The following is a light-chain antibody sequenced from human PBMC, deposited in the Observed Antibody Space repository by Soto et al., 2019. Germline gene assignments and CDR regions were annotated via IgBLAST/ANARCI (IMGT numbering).Light chain of an antibody. CDR1: QSIVISY. Sequence: EIVLTQCPGTLPSSPVARATLSCSPSQSIVISYFAWYQQKPGQTPRLLIYGASRRATGIPDRFSGSGSGTDFTLTISRLEPEDFAVYYCQHYGSSPWTFGQATKV. CDR3: QHYGSSPWT. V-gene: IGKV3-20*01. J-gene: IGKJ1*01. CDR2: GAS.